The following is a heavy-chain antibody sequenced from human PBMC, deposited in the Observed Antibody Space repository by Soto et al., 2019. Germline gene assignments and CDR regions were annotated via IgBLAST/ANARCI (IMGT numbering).Heavy chain of an antibody. CDR3: AREAAGILNSFDT. Sequence: QVQLQESGPGLVKPTQTLSLTCTVSGGSISSGGYYWSWIRQHPGKGLEWIGYIYHSGSTYYNPSHTSRLTISVKSSKTQFALKLTFVTAADTALYYCAREAAGILNSFDTWGPGTPVTVSS. CDR1: GGSISSGGYY. J-gene: IGHJ5*01. D-gene: IGHD6-25*01. CDR2: IYHSGST. V-gene: IGHV4-31*03.